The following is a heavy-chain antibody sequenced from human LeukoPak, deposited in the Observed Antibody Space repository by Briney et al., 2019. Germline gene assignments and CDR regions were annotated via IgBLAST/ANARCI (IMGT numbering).Heavy chain of an antibody. CDR3: AGGLWTTVNTPFDY. Sequence: SETLSLTCAVYGGSFSGYYWSWIRQPPGEGLEWIGEINHSGSTNYNPSLKSRVTISVDTSKNQFSLKLSSVTAADTAVYYCAGGLWTTVNTPFDYWGQGTLVTVSS. V-gene: IGHV4-34*01. CDR1: GGSFSGYY. J-gene: IGHJ4*02. CDR2: INHSGST. D-gene: IGHD4-17*01.